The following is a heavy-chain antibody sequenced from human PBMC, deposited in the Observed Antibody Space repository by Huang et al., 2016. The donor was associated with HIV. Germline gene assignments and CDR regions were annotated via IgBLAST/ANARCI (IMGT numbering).Heavy chain of an antibody. D-gene: IGHD3-16*02. CDR2: ISPAFRSS. CDR3: ARSYDDVWGTYRYDF. V-gene: IGHV1-69*18. Sequence: QVLLVQSGAEVKKPGSSVKVSCKISGGTFSNHAIAWVRQAPGQGLGSLGNISPAFRSSNFPQKFRGKGTITADESTRTAFMELSSLRSEDTAVYYCARSYDDVWGTYRYDFWGQGTLVTVSS. CDR1: GGTFSNHA. J-gene: IGHJ4*02.